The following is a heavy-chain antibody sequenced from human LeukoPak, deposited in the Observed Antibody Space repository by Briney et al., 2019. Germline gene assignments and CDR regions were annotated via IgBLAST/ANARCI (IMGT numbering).Heavy chain of an antibody. D-gene: IGHD2-8*01. J-gene: IGHJ4*02. CDR2: ISYDGSNE. CDR3: AKDPYLIY. V-gene: IGHV3-30*18. CDR1: GFTFSSYG. Sequence: PGGSLRLSCAASGFTFSSYGMHWVRQAPGKGLEWVAVISYDGSNEYYADSVKGRFTISRDNSKNTLYLQMNSLRAEDTAVYYCAKDPYLIYWGQGTLVTVSS.